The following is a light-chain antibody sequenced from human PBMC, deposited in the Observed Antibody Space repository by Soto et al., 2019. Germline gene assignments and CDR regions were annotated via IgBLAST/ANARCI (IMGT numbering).Light chain of an antibody. CDR2: DDN. V-gene: IGLV1-51*01. CDR1: RCNIGGNS. CDR3: GSWDSSLSAYV. J-gene: IGLJ1*01. Sequence: QSVLTQPPSVSAAPGQKVTISCSGSRCNIGGNSVSWYQQLPGTAPKLLIYDDNKRPSGIPDRFSGSKSGTSATLGITGFQTGDEADYYCGSWDSSLSAYVFGTGTKVTVL.